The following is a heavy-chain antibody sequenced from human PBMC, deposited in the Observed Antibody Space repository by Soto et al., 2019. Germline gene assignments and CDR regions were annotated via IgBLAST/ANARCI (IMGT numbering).Heavy chain of an antibody. J-gene: IGHJ4*02. V-gene: IGHV3-23*01. D-gene: IGHD3-22*01. Sequence: EVQLLESGGGLVQPGGSLRLSCAASGITISHYPMSWVRQAPGKGLDWVSGIRGSGDRTYYADSEKGRFTISKDISKNSLSLQLDRLGVEDTAVYFCVKDDGGYPSTAPHWGQGTLVTVSS. CDR2: IRGSGDRT. CDR3: VKDDGGYPSTAPH. CDR1: GITISHYP.